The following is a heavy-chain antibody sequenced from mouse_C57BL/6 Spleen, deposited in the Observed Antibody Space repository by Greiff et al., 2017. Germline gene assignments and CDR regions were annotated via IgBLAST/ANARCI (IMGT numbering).Heavy chain of an antibody. Sequence: VQLQESGAELVKPGASVKMSCKASGYTFTTYPIEWMKQNHGKSLEWIGNFHPYNDDTKYNEKFKGKATLTVEKSSSTVYLELSRLTSDDSAVYYCARSYSNYPYWYFDVWGTGTTVTVSS. D-gene: IGHD2-5*01. J-gene: IGHJ1*03. CDR1: GYTFTTYP. V-gene: IGHV1-47*01. CDR3: ARSYSNYPYWYFDV. CDR2: FHPYNDDT.